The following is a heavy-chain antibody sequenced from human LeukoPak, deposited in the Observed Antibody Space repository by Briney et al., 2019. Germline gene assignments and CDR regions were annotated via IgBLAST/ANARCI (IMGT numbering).Heavy chain of an antibody. CDR1: GGSTRSYY. V-gene: IGHV4-4*07. J-gene: IGHJ4*02. CDR3: AREGYSTGSSFDY. Sequence: SETLSLTCTVSGGSTRSYYWNWIRQPAGKGLEWIGRIQSSGSTNYNPSLKSRVTISVDTSKNQFSLKLTSVTAADTAMYYCAREGYSTGSSFDYWGQGSLVTVSS. CDR2: IQSSGST. D-gene: IGHD6-19*01.